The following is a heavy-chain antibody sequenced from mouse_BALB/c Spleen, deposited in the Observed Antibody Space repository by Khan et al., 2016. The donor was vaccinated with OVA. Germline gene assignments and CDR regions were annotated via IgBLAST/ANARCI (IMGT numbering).Heavy chain of an antibody. CDR2: INTHSGVP. CDR3: AGEYGYGEYFDD. CDR1: GYTFTTAG. D-gene: IGHD2-2*01. J-gene: IGHJ1*01. V-gene: IGHV9-4*02. Sequence: QIQLVQSGPELKKPGETVRISCKASGYTFTTAGMQWVQKMPGKGLKWIGWINTHSGVPKYAEDFKGRFAFSLETSASTAYLQITNLTNEDTATYFSAGEYGYGEYFDDWGGGTTVTVSS.